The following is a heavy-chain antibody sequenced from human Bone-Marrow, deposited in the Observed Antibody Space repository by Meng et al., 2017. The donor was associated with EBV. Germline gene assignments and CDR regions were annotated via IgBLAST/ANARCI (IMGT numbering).Heavy chain of an antibody. J-gene: IGHJ4*02. D-gene: IGHD2-15*01. CDR1: GYTFTGYY. Sequence: QVQLVQSGAEVKKPXXSVKVSXKASGYTFTGYYMHWVRQAPGQGLEWMGRINPNSGGTNYAQKFQGRVTMTRDTSISTAYMELSRLRSDDTAVYYCARGGIYCSGGSCAQFDYGGQGTLVTVSS. CDR3: ARGGIYCSGGSCAQFDY. CDR2: INPNSGGT. V-gene: IGHV1-2*06.